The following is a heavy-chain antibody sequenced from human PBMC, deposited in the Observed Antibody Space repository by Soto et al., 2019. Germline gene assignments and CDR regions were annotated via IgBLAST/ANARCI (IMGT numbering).Heavy chain of an antibody. V-gene: IGHV1-8*01. CDR3: ASHGRFDRSGEDH. CDR2: MNPNSGDT. J-gene: IGHJ4*02. Sequence: QVQLVQSGAEVKKPGASVKVSCKTSGYTFTSSDINWVRQATGQGLEWMGWMNPNSGDTGYAQIFQGRVTMTFNSSISTAYMELNSLRSEDTAVYYCASHGRFDRSGEDHWGQGTLVTVSS. CDR1: GYTFTSSD. D-gene: IGHD3-22*01.